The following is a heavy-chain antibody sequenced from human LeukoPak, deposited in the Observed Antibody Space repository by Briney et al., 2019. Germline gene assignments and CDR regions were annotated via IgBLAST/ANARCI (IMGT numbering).Heavy chain of an antibody. V-gene: IGHV3-23*01. CDR3: AKGSIAVAGPDY. Sequence: GGSLRLSCAASGFTFSSYSMNWVRQAPGKGLEWVSAISGSGGSTYYADSVKGRFTISRDNSKNTLYLQMNSLRAEDTAVYYCAKGSIAVAGPDYWGQGTLVTVSS. D-gene: IGHD6-19*01. CDR2: ISGSGGST. J-gene: IGHJ4*02. CDR1: GFTFSSYS.